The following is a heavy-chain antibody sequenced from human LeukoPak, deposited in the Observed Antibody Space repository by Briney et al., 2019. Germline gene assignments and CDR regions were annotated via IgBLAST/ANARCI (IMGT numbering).Heavy chain of an antibody. J-gene: IGHJ3*02. CDR1: GYTFTGYF. Sequence: ASVKVSCKASGYTFTGYFMHWVRQAPGQGLEWMGWINPNSGGTNYAQKFQGRVTMTRDTSISTAYMELSRLTSDDTAVYYSARDILTDDAFDIWGQGTMVTVSS. D-gene: IGHD7-27*01. CDR3: ARDILTDDAFDI. CDR2: INPNSGGT. V-gene: IGHV1-2*02.